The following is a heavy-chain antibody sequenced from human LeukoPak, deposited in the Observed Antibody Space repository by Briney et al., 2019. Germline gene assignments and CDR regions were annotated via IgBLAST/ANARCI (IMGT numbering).Heavy chain of an antibody. V-gene: IGHV4-59*08. J-gene: IGHJ4*02. Sequence: SETLSLTCTVSGGSISSHYWSWIRQPPGKGLEWIGEINHSGSTYYNPSLKSRVTISVDTSKNQFSLKLSSVTAADTAVYYCARNRGGPSIVATIIGGFDYWGQGTLVTVSS. CDR3: ARNRGGPSIVATIIGGFDY. CDR1: GGSISSHY. D-gene: IGHD5-12*01. CDR2: INHSGST.